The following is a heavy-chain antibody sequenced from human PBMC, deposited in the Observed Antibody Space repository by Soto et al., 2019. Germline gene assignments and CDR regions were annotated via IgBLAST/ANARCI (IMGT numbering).Heavy chain of an antibody. J-gene: IGHJ5*02. CDR3: ARLYGSGQWDWFDP. CDR1: GYSFISYW. D-gene: IGHD3-10*01. CDR2: IYPHDFDT. V-gene: IGHV5-51*01. Sequence: GESLKISCKGSGYSFISYWIGWVRQMPGRGLEWMGIIYPHDFDTRYSPSFQGQVTISADKSISTAYLQWSSLKASDSAMYYCARLYGSGQWDWFDPWGQGTLVTVSS.